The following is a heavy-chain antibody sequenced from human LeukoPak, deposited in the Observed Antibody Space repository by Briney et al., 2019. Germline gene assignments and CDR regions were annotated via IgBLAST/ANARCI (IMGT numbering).Heavy chain of an antibody. CDR3: ARDPDTAMGESDY. CDR2: VIPIFGTA. Sequence: ASVKVSCKASGGTFSSYAISWVRQAPGQGLEWMGGVIPIFGTANYAQKFQGRVTITADKSTSTAYMELSSLRSEDTAVYYCARDPDTAMGESDYWGQGTLVTVSS. J-gene: IGHJ4*02. CDR1: GGTFSSYA. D-gene: IGHD5-18*01. V-gene: IGHV1-69*06.